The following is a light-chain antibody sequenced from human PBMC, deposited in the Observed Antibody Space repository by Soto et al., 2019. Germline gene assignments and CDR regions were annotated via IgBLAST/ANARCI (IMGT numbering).Light chain of an antibody. V-gene: IGKV1-5*03. Sequence: DIQMTQSPSTLSASVGNRVTITCRVSQSINSWLTWYQQKPWKAPKLLIYKAFSLESGVPSRFSGSGSETEFSLTISSLQPDDFATYYYQQYNSYSLTFGGGTKAESK. CDR2: KAF. CDR1: QSINSW. J-gene: IGKJ4*01. CDR3: QQYNSYSLT.